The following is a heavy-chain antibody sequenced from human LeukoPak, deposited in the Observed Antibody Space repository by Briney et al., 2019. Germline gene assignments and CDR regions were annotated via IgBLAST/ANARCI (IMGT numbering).Heavy chain of an antibody. D-gene: IGHD6-13*01. Sequence: ASVKVSCKASGYTFTGYYIHWVRQAPGQGLEWMGWINPNLGGTKYAQKFQGRVTMTRDTSISTAYMELSRPRSDDTAVYYCARPTYREYNSRRYYFDSWGQGTLVTVSS. V-gene: IGHV1-2*02. CDR1: GYTFTGYY. CDR2: INPNLGGT. CDR3: ARPTYREYNSRRYYFDS. J-gene: IGHJ4*02.